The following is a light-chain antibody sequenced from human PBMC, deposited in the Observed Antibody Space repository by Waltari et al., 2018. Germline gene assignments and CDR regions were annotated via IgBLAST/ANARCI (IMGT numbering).Light chain of an antibody. Sequence: NFMLTQPHSVSESPGKTVTISCTRTSGRIATNYVQWYQQRPGGAPTTIIYEDKERPSGLPYRFSGSIDKSSNSASLTISELKPEDEADYYCQSDDDNNVIFGGGTKLTVL. CDR3: QSDDDNNVI. CDR2: EDK. V-gene: IGLV6-57*04. CDR1: SGRIATNY. J-gene: IGLJ2*01.